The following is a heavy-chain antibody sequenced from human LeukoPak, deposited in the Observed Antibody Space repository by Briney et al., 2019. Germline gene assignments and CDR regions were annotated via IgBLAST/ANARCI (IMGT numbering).Heavy chain of an antibody. V-gene: IGHV1-8*01. Sequence: SVKVSCKASGYTFTSYDINWVRQATGQGLEWMGWMNPNSGNTGYAQKFQGRATMTRNTSISTAYMELSSLRSEDTAVYYCARGLQWDRHNFDYWGQGTLVTVSS. D-gene: IGHD1-26*01. CDR1: GYTFTSYD. CDR3: ARGLQWDRHNFDY. J-gene: IGHJ4*02. CDR2: MNPNSGNT.